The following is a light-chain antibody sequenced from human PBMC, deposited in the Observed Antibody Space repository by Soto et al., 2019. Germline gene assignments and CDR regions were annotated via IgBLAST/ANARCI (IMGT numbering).Light chain of an antibody. CDR2: LGS. CDR3: MQALQSVT. J-gene: IGKJ5*01. CDR1: QSLLHNKRYNY. Sequence: VLTQSPLSLPVTPGEPASISCRSSQSLLHNKRYNYLDWYLQKPGQSPQLLIYLGSFRASGVPDRLSGSGSGTDFTLKISRVEAEDVGVYYCMQALQSVTFGQGTRLEIK. V-gene: IGKV2-28*01.